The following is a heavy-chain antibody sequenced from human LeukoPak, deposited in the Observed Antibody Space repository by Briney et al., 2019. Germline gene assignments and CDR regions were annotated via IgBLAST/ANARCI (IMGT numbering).Heavy chain of an antibody. Sequence: SLRLSCAASGFTFDDYAMHWVRQAPGQGLEWVSGICWNSGTIGYADSVKGRFTISRDNAKNSLYLQMNSLRAEDTALYYCAKDINNSGWTIDYWGQGTLVTVSS. CDR3: AKDINNSGWTIDY. CDR1: GFTFDDYA. CDR2: ICWNSGTI. V-gene: IGHV3-9*01. D-gene: IGHD6-19*01. J-gene: IGHJ4*02.